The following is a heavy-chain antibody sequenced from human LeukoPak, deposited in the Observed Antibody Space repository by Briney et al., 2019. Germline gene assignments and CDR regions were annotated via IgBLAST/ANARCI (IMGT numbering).Heavy chain of an antibody. CDR2: INSNSGGT. CDR1: GYTFTDYY. J-gene: IGHJ3*02. V-gene: IGHV1-2*02. D-gene: IGHD5-12*01. Sequence: GASVKVSCKASGYTFTDYYMHWVRQAPGQGLEWMGWINSNSGGTSYAQKFQGRVTMTRDTSISTVYMELSSLRSDDTAVYYCATDVITDIVAYPVSYAFDIWGQGTMVTVSS. CDR3: ATDVITDIVAYPVSYAFDI.